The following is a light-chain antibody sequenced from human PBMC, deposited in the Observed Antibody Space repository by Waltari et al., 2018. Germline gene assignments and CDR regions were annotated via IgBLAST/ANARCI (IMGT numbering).Light chain of an antibody. CDR2: DVN. CDR3: CSFTARGTWI. CDR1: SSDVGAHGY. Sequence: QSALTQPGSASGSPGQSITISCTGTSSDVGAHGYFPWYQQKPDKAPKLLIFDVNNRALGVSNRFSGSKSGNTASLTISGLQAEDESDYYCCSFTARGTWIFGGGTRLTVV. V-gene: IGLV2-14*03. J-gene: IGLJ2*01.